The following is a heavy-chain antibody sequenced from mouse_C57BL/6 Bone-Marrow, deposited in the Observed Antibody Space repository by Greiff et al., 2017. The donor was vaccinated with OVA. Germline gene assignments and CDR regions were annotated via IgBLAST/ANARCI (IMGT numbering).Heavy chain of an antibody. D-gene: IGHD1-1*01. V-gene: IGHV1-69*01. Sequence: VQLQQPGAELVMPGASVKLSCKASGYTFTSYWMHWVKQRPGQGLEWIEEIDPSDSYTNYNQKFKGKSTLTVDKSSSTAYMQLSSLTSEDSAVYYCARSNYYGSSADVWGTGTTVTVSS. J-gene: IGHJ1*03. CDR2: IDPSDSYT. CDR3: ARSNYYGSSADV. CDR1: GYTFTSYW.